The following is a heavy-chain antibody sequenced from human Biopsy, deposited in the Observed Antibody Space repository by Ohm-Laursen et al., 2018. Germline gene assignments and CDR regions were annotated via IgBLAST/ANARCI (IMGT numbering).Heavy chain of an antibody. D-gene: IGHD3-3*01. Sequence: SVKVSCKTSGGPSSNYAFSWVRQAPGQGLEWVGRIVPILGHLNYAQRFQGRVSITADKSTSYVYMELSRLTSGDTAVYYCAADADGYYTEFDYWGPGTLVTVSS. CDR1: GGPSSNYA. CDR3: AADADGYYTEFDY. CDR2: IVPILGHL. V-gene: IGHV1-69*04. J-gene: IGHJ4*02.